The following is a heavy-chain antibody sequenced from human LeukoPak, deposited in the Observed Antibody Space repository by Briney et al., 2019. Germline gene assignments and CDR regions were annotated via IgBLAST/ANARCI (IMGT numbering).Heavy chain of an antibody. CDR3: ARLTMITFGGVIADY. D-gene: IGHD3-16*02. J-gene: IGHJ4*02. CDR2: IIPIFGTA. V-gene: IGHV1-69*13. Sequence: SVNVSCKASGGTFSSYAISWVRQAPGQGLEWMGGIIPIFGTANYAQKFQGRVTITADESTSTAYMELSSLRSEDTAVYYCARLTMITFGGVIADYWGQGTLVTVSS. CDR1: GGTFSSYA.